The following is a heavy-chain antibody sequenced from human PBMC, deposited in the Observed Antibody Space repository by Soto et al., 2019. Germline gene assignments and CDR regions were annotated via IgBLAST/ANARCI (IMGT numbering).Heavy chain of an antibody. CDR3: VRDGTKTLRDWFDP. Sequence: SETLSLTCTVSGASISGFYWSWIRKSAGKGLEWIGRIYATGTTDYNPSLKSRVMMSADTSKKQFSLKLRSVTAADTAVYYCVRDGTKTLRDWFDPWGQGISVTVSS. CDR2: IYATGTT. D-gene: IGHD1-1*01. V-gene: IGHV4-4*07. J-gene: IGHJ5*02. CDR1: GASISGFY.